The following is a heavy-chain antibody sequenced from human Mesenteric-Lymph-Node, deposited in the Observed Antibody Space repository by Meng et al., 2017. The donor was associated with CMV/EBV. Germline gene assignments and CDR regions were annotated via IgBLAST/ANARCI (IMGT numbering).Heavy chain of an antibody. D-gene: IGHD3-22*01. Sequence: ASVKVSCKASGYTFTGYYIHWVRQAPGQGLEWMGHINPNSGSTTYAQKFQGRVAVTRDTSMSTAYMELSGLTSDDTAIYYCAREGFYDTSGPLDYWGQGTLVTVSS. J-gene: IGHJ4*02. CDR2: INPNSGST. CDR3: AREGFYDTSGPLDY. V-gene: IGHV1-2*06. CDR1: GYTFTGYY.